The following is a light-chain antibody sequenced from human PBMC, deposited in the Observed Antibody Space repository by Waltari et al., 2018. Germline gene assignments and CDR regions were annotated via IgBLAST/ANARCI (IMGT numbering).Light chain of an antibody. V-gene: IGKV1-5*03. CDR2: KES. CDR3: QQYETYPYT. Sequence: EIQMTQSPSTLSASVGDRVTMTCRASQSISPWLAWYQQKPGKAPELLIYKESILQSGVPSRFSGSGSGTEFTLTISSLQPADFATYYCQQYETYPYTFGQGTKVQMK. CDR1: QSISPW. J-gene: IGKJ2*01.